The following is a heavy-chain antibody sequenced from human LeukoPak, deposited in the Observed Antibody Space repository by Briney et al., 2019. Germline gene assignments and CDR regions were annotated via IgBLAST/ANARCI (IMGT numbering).Heavy chain of an antibody. CDR3: ARSSGNEYYFDY. J-gene: IGHJ4*02. CDR2: IIPIFGTA. CDR1: GYTFTGYY. D-gene: IGHD4-23*01. Sequence: SVKVSCKASGYTFTGYYMHWVRQAPGQGLEWMGGIIPIFGTANYAQKFQGRVTITADKSTSTAYMELSSLRSEDTAVYYCARSSGNEYYFDYWGQGTLVTVSS. V-gene: IGHV1-69*06.